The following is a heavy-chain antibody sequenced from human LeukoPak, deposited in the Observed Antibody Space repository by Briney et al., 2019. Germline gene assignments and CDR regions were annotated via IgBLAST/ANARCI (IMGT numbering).Heavy chain of an antibody. D-gene: IGHD3-3*01. Sequence: SETLSLTCTVSGGSISSHYWSWIRQPPGKGLEWIGYIYYSGSTNYNPSLKSRVTISVDTSKNQFSLKLSSVTAADTAVYYCAREALPYYDFWSGYYTGSYYFDYWGLGTLVTVSS. J-gene: IGHJ4*02. CDR1: GGSISSHY. CDR2: IYYSGST. V-gene: IGHV4-59*11. CDR3: AREALPYYDFWSGYYTGSYYFDY.